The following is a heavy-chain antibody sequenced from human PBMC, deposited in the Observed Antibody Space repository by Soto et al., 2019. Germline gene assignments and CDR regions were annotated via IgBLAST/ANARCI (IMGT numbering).Heavy chain of an antibody. V-gene: IGHV4-31*03. Sequence: SETLSLTCTVSGGSISSGGYYWSWILQHPGKGLEWIGYIYYSGSTYYNPSLKSRVTISVDTSKNQFSLKLSSVTAADTAVYYCARGGYYYYYGMDVWGQGTTVTVSS. CDR1: GGSISSGGYY. CDR2: IYYSGST. J-gene: IGHJ6*02. CDR3: ARGGYYYYYGMDV.